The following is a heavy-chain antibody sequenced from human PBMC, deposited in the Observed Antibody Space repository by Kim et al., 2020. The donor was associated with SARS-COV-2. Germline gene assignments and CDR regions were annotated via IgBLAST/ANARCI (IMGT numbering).Heavy chain of an antibody. V-gene: IGHV3-30*13. Sequence: ADSAKARSTISRYNFKNRLFLQMNSLIAEDTAVYYCARSTVYYKYYFDSWGQGTLVTVSS. CDR3: ARSTVYYKYYFDS. J-gene: IGHJ4*02. D-gene: IGHD3-9*01.